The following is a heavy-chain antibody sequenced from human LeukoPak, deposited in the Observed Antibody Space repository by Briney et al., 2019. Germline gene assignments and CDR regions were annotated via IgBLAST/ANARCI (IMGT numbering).Heavy chain of an antibody. Sequence: SQTLSLTFAISGDSVSINSAAWNWLRQFPSRGREWLGRTYYRSKWSHDYALAVKSRIIITPDTSENQFSLQLNSVTPDDTAVYYCARGRSGYDYFDYWGQGTVVTVSS. V-gene: IGHV6-1*01. CDR2: TYYRSKWSH. D-gene: IGHD5-12*01. J-gene: IGHJ4*02. CDR1: GDSVSINSAA. CDR3: ARGRSGYDYFDY.